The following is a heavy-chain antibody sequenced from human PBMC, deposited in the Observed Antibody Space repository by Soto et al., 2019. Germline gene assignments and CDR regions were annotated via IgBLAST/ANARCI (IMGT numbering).Heavy chain of an antibody. Sequence: QVQLVQSGPDLKRPGASMKVSCKASGYTFTSYGISWVRQAPGQGLEWMAWISPLKGRTQYSQKAQGRVTLSTDTPSTTAYMEMTPLRVDDTPFYYGAMDSGTRRKYSKPWGRGPRVTVS. CDR3: AMDSGTRRKYSKP. CDR1: GYTFTSYG. J-gene: IGHJ1*01. V-gene: IGHV1-18*04. D-gene: IGHD1-1*01. CDR2: ISPLKGRT.